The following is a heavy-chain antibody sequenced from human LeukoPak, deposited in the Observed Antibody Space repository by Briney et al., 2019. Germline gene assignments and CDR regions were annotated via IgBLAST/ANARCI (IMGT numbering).Heavy chain of an antibody. J-gene: IGHJ6*02. Sequence: PSETLSLTCAVYGGSFSGYYWSWIRQPPGKGLEWIGEINHSGSTNYNPSLKSRVTISVDTSKNQFSLKLSSVTAADTAVYYCARYGGWYGYYYYYGMDVWGQGTTVTVSS. V-gene: IGHV4-34*01. CDR2: INHSGST. D-gene: IGHD6-19*01. CDR1: GGSFSGYY. CDR3: ARYGGWYGYYYYYGMDV.